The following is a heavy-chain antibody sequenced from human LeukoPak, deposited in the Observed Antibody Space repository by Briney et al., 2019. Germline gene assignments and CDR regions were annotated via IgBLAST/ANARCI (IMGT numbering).Heavy chain of an antibody. CDR1: GYTFSTYG. Sequence: GASVKVSCKTSGYTFSTYGVTWVRQAPGQGFQWMGWISGHTGNTKYSENVQGRISLTTDTSASTAYMELRSLRFDDTAVYDCARDLSSGGWILEFEYWGQGSLVTVAS. CDR2: ISGHTGNT. V-gene: IGHV1-18*01. D-gene: IGHD1-1*01. J-gene: IGHJ4*02. CDR3: ARDLSSGGWILEFEY.